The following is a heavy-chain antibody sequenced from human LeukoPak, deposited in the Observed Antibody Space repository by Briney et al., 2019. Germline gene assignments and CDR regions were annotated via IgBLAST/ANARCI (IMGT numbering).Heavy chain of an antibody. V-gene: IGHV3-33*08. CDR1: GFTFSSYS. J-gene: IGHJ4*02. D-gene: IGHD1-26*01. CDR2: IWYDGSNK. Sequence: GGSLRLSCAATGFTFSSYSMNWVRQAPGKGLEWVAVIWYDGSNKYYADSVKGRFTISRDNSKNTLYLQMNSLRAEDTAVYYCAPSGSYRYYFDYWGQGTLVTVSS. CDR3: APSGSYRYYFDY.